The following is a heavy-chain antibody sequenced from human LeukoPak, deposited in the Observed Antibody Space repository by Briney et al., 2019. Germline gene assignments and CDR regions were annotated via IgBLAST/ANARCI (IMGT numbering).Heavy chain of an antibody. CDR1: GYSFTSYY. Sequence: ASVTVSFKASGYSFTSYYMHWVRQAPGQGLGRMGIINPSGGSTNYAQKFQGRVTMTRDTSTSTVYMELSSLRSEDTAVYFCARDYDSSGYGDFDYWGQGTLVTVSS. CDR2: INPSGGST. J-gene: IGHJ4*02. CDR3: ARDYDSSGYGDFDY. V-gene: IGHV1-46*01. D-gene: IGHD3-22*01.